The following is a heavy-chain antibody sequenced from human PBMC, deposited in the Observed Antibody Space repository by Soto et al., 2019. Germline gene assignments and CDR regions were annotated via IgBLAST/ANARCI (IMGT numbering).Heavy chain of an antibody. D-gene: IGHD2-2*01. CDR1: GFTFGDYA. J-gene: IGHJ4*02. CDR3: ARSFAGCSSTSCQYFDY. V-gene: IGHV3-49*04. CDR2: IRSEAYGGTP. Sequence: EVQLVESGGGLVQPGRSLRLSCTGSGFTFGDYAVNWVRQAPGKGLEWVGFIRSEAYGGTPEYAASAKGIFTISRDDSNSIAYLQRNSLKTEDTAVYYCARSFAGCSSTSCQYFDYWGQGALVTVSS.